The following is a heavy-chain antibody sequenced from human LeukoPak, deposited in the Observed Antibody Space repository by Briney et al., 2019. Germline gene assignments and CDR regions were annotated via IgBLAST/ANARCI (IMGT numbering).Heavy chain of an antibody. D-gene: IGHD3-10*01. CDR3: ARGQWFRAF. V-gene: IGHV4-38-2*02. J-gene: IGHJ4*02. CDR2: IHYSGSA. Sequence: PSETLSLTCTVSGYSISSGYYWTWIRQPPGKGLEWIGEIHYSGSATYNPSLKSRVTISVDTSKNQFSLKMNSVTAADTAVYYCARGQWFRAFWSRGTPVTVSS. CDR1: GYSISSGYY.